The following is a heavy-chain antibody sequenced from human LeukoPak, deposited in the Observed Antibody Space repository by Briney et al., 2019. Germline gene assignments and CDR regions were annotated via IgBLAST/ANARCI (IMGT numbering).Heavy chain of an antibody. Sequence: PGGSLRVSCAASGFTFSSYWMHWVRQAPGKGLVSVSRINSDGSSTSYADSVKGRFTISRDNAKNTLYLQMNSLRAEHKAVYYCARDIEDTAMVVYYYFDHWGQGTLVTVSS. CDR1: GFTFSSYW. CDR2: INSDGSST. J-gene: IGHJ4*02. D-gene: IGHD5-18*01. V-gene: IGHV3-74*01. CDR3: ARDIEDTAMVVYYYFDH.